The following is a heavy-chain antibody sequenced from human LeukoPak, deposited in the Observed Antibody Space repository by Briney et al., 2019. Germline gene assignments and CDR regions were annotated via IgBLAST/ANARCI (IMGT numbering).Heavy chain of an antibody. CDR3: ARGLSRGLYSDSSGYRIYYFDY. CDR1: GYTFNSYD. D-gene: IGHD3-22*01. V-gene: IGHV1-8*01. J-gene: IGHJ4*02. Sequence: ASVKVSCKASGYTFNSYDINWVRQATGQGLEWMGWMNPNSGDTGYVQKIQGRVTMTRNTSITTAYMELSSLRSEDTAVYYCARGLSRGLYSDSSGYRIYYFDYWGQGTLVTASS. CDR2: MNPNSGDT.